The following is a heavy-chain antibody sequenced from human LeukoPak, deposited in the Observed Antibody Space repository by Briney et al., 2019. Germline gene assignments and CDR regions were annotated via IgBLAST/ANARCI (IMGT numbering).Heavy chain of an antibody. J-gene: IGHJ3*02. CDR3: VRDRESGDTGAFDI. CDR2: ISNDGSNK. V-gene: IGHV3-30-3*01. Sequence: GGSLRLSCAASGFTFNNYDMHWVRQAPGKGLEWVAVISNDGSNKYYADSVRGRFTISRDNSKNTLFLQMNSLRAEDTAVYYCVRDRESGDTGAFDIWGQGTMVTVSS. CDR1: GFTFNNYD. D-gene: IGHD4-17*01.